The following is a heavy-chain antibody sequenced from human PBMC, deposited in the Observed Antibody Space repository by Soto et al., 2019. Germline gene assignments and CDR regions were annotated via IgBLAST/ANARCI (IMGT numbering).Heavy chain of an antibody. CDR1: GFTFSSYG. V-gene: IGHV3-30*18. CDR2: ISYDGSNK. D-gene: IGHD1-20*01. CDR3: AKDLITGGLNNYYYYYMDV. Sequence: GESLKISCAASGFTFSSYGMHWVRQAPGKGLEWVAVISYDGSNKYYADSVKGRFTISRDNSKNTLYLQMNSLRAEDTAVYYCAKDLITGGLNNYYYYYMDVWGKGTTVTVSS. J-gene: IGHJ6*03.